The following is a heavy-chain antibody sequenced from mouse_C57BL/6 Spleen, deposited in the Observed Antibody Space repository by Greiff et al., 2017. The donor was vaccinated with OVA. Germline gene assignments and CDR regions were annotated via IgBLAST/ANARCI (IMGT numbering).Heavy chain of an antibody. J-gene: IGHJ2*01. D-gene: IGHD2-3*01. Sequence: EVQLQQSGPELVKPGASVKISCKASGYTFTDYYMNWVKQSHGKSLEWIGDINPNNGGTSYNQKFKGKATLTVDKSSSTAYMELRSLTSEDSAVYYCAREGYDGYPTLFDYGGQGTTLTVSS. CDR2: INPNNGGT. CDR3: AREGYDGYPTLFDY. CDR1: GYTFTDYY. V-gene: IGHV1-26*01.